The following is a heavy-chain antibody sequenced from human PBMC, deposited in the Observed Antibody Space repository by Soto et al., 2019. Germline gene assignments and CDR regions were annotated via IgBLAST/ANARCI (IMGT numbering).Heavy chain of an antibody. CDR2: IDPSDSYT. D-gene: IGHD6-19*01. J-gene: IGHJ4*02. Sequence: GESLKISCKGSGYTFSSYWITWVRQMPGKGLEWMGRIDPSDSYTNYSPSLEGHVTISVDRSSTTAYLQWSSLKASDTGMYYCFRRGVFGSDWYGYWGPGTLVTVSS. V-gene: IGHV5-10-1*01. CDR1: GYTFSSYW. CDR3: FRRGVFGSDWYGY.